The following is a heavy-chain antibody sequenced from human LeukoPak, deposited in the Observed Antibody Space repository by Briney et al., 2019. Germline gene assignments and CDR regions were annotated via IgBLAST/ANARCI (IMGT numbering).Heavy chain of an antibody. CDR3: AKDPQRWLQSGTFFDY. D-gene: IGHD5-24*01. V-gene: IGHV3-9*03. CDR2: ISWNSGSI. Sequence: GGSLRLSCAASGFTFDDYAMHWVRQAPGKGLEWVSGISWNSGSIGYADSVKGRFTISRDNAKNSLYLQMNSLRAEDMALYYCAKDPQRWLQSGTFFDYRGQGTLVTVSS. J-gene: IGHJ4*02. CDR1: GFTFDDYA.